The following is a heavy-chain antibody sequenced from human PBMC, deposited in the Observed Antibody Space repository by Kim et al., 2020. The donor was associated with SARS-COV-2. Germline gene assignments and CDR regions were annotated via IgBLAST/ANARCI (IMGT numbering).Heavy chain of an antibody. CDR3: ARGGSSDYSTPEY. D-gene: IGHD3-22*01. CDR2: INPHSGGT. J-gene: IGHJ4*02. V-gene: IGHV1-2*06. Sequence: ASVKVSCKASGYTFTGYFMHWVRQAPGQGLEWMGRINPHSGGTNYAQNFQGRVTMTRDTSISTAYMELSRLRFDDTAVYYCARGGSSDYSTPEYWGQGTLVTVSS. CDR1: GYTFTGYF.